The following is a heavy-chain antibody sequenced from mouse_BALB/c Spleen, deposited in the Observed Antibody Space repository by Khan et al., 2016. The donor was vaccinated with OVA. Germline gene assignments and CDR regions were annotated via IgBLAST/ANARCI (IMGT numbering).Heavy chain of an antibody. CDR3: AKSNYYGSSLYAIDY. CDR2: IATGSGRA. D-gene: IGHD1-1*01. V-gene: IGHV1S41*01. CDR1: GYTFTSYW. J-gene: IGHJ4*01. Sequence: DLVKPGASVKVSCKASGYTFTSYWINWIKQRPGQGLEWLGRIATGSGRASYNDMFKGKATLTIDTYSSTAYIQVRSLSSEDSSVYFCAKSNYYGSSLYAIDYWSRGTSVTVSS.